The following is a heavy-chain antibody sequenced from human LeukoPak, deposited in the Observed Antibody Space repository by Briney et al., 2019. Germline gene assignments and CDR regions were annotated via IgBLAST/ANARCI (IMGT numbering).Heavy chain of an antibody. Sequence: GGSLRLSCAASGFTSSIYYMSWVRQAPGKGLEWVANIQQDGSEKYYVGSVKGRFTISRDNAENSLYLQMNSLRAEDTAVYYCARVQLGDYIDYWGQGTLVTVSS. J-gene: IGHJ4*02. CDR3: ARVQLGDYIDY. V-gene: IGHV3-7*04. CDR2: IQQDGSEK. CDR1: GFTSSIYY. D-gene: IGHD1-1*01.